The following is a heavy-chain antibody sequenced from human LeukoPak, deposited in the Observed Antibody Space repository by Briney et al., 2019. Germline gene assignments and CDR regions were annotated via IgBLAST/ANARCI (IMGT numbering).Heavy chain of an antibody. D-gene: IGHD3-10*01. Sequence: PSETLSLTCTVSGGSISSSSYYWGWIRQPPGKGLEWIGSIYYSGSTYYNPSLKSRVTISVDTSKNQFSLKLSSVTAADTAVYYCARELFGITPSDYWGQGTLVIVSS. CDR3: ARELFGITPSDY. V-gene: IGHV4-39*01. J-gene: IGHJ4*02. CDR1: GGSISSSSYY. CDR2: IYYSGST.